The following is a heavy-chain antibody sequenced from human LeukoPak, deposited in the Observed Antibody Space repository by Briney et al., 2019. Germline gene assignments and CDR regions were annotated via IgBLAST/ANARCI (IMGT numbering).Heavy chain of an antibody. CDR2: IIPIFGTA. CDR3: AREGPDGYYYGMDV. V-gene: IGHV1-69*13. Sequence: GASVKVSCKASGGTFSSYAISWVRQAPGQGLEWMGGIIPIFGTANYAQKFQGRVTITADESTSTAYMELSSLRSEDTAVYYCAREGPDGYYYGMDVWGQGTTVTVSS. D-gene: IGHD5-24*01. CDR1: GGTFSSYA. J-gene: IGHJ6*02.